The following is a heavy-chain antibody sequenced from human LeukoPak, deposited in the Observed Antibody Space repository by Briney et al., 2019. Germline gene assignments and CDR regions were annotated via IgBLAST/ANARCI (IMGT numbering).Heavy chain of an antibody. CDR1: GYTFTSYD. D-gene: IGHD6-13*01. J-gene: IGHJ3*02. CDR2: MNPNSGNT. V-gene: IGHV1-8*01. CDR3: ASSPGGSSWYPFLDAFDI. Sequence: ASVKVSCKASGYTFTSYDINWVRQATGQGLEWMGWMNPNSGNTGYAQKFQGRVTMTRNTSISTAYMELSSLRSEDTAVYYCASSPGGSSWYPFLDAFDIWGQGTMVTVSS.